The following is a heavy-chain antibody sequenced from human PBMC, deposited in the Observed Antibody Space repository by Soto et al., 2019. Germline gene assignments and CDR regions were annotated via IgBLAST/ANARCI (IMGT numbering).Heavy chain of an antibody. CDR2: ISNDGNRK. J-gene: IGHJ3*02. CDR3: AKDRRQLSALDM. V-gene: IGHV3-30*18. D-gene: IGHD6-6*01. CDR1: GFSFISYG. Sequence: GGSLRLSCAASGFSFISYGMHWGRQAPGRGLEWVTVISNDGNRKYYGESVKGRFSVSRDNDKDTLYLQMNGLRPEDTGVYYCAKDRRQLSALDMWGQGTTVTVSS.